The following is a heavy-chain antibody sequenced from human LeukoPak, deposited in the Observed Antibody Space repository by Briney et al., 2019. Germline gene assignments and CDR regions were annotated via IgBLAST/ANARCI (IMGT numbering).Heavy chain of an antibody. V-gene: IGHV1-69*13. CDR2: IIPIFGTA. J-gene: IGHJ4*02. Sequence: SVKVSCKASGGTFSSYAISWVRQAPGQGLEWMGGIIPIFGTANYAQKFQGRVTITADESTSTAYMELSSLRSEDTAVYYCARGGNYDILTGYIFDYWGQGTLVTVSS. D-gene: IGHD3-9*01. CDR3: ARGGNYDILTGYIFDY. CDR1: GGTFSSYA.